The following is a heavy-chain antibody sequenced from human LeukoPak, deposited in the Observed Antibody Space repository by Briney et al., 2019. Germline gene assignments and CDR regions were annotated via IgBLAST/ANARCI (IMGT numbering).Heavy chain of an antibody. CDR3: ARDPQLRIAAAGRYQH. J-gene: IGHJ1*01. Sequence: SPSGTLSLTCAVSGGSISSSNWWSWVRQPPGKGLEWIGEIYHSGSTNYNPSLKSRVTISIDKSNSQFSLKLNSVTAADTAVYYCARDPQLRIAAAGRYQHWGQGTLVTVSS. V-gene: IGHV4-4*02. D-gene: IGHD6-13*01. CDR1: GGSISSSNW. CDR2: IYHSGST.